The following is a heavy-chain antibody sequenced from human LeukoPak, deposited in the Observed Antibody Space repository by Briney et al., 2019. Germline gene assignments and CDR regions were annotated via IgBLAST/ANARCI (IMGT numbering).Heavy chain of an antibody. V-gene: IGHV3-23*01. J-gene: IGHJ4*02. Sequence: GGSLRLSCAASGFTFNNFAMIWVRQAPGNGLEWVSAISGSGGSTYYADSVKGRFTISRDNSKNTLYLQMNSLRAEDTAVYYCTKDVDIVATIPYWGQGTLVTVSS. CDR2: ISGSGGST. CDR3: TKDVDIVATIPY. D-gene: IGHD5-12*01. CDR1: GFTFNNFA.